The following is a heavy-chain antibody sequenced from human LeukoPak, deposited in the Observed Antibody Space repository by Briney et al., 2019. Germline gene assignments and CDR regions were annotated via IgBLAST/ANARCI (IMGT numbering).Heavy chain of an antibody. CDR3: AKDLGDAETVIGTSRLPDS. J-gene: IGHJ4*02. Sequence: GGSLRLSCGASGFTFYRFCMRWVRQAPEKGLEWVSAFGGRGDNTWYADSVKGRFPISRDSPKNTLYLQMDSLRAGDTGMYYCAKDLGDAETVIGTSRLPDSWAQGTLVTVSS. CDR1: GFTFYRFC. D-gene: IGHD3-16*01. CDR2: FGGRGDNT. V-gene: IGHV3-23*01.